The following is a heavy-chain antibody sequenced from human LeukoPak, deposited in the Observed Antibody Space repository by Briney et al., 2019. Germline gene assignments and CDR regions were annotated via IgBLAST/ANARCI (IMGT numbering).Heavy chain of an antibody. CDR3: ARGGPYYYGSGPFGFDP. V-gene: IGHV4-34*01. J-gene: IGHJ5*02. Sequence: SETLSLTCAVYGGSFSGYYWSWIRQPPGKGLEWIGEINHSGSTNYNPSLKSRVTISVDTSKNQFSLKLSSVTAADRAVYYCARGGPYYYGSGPFGFDPWGQGTLVTVSS. D-gene: IGHD3-10*01. CDR1: GGSFSGYY. CDR2: INHSGST.